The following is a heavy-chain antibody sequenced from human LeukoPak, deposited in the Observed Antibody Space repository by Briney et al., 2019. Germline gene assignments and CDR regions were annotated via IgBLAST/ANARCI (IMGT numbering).Heavy chain of an antibody. CDR1: GGSFSGYY. CDR3: ARGDNWRSLDY. CDR2: INHSGST. Sequence: PSETLSLTCAVYGGSFSGYYWSWIRQPPGKGLEWIGEINHSGSTNYNPSLKSRVTISVDTSKNQFSLKLSSVTAADTAVYYCARGDNWRSLDYWGQGTLVTVSS. J-gene: IGHJ4*02. D-gene: IGHD1-20*01. V-gene: IGHV4-34*01.